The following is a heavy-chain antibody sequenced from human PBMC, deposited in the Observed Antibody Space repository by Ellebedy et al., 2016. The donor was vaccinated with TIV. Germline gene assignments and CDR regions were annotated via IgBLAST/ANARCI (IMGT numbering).Heavy chain of an antibody. D-gene: IGHD3-3*01. Sequence: MPSETLSLTCSVSGDSISSYYCSWIRQPAGKGLEWIGRVYNSERPNYNPSLKSRVTMSVDTSKNQCSLQLSSVTAADTAIYYCAREKFFAVGATSFDSWGQGTLVTVSS. CDR2: VYNSERP. J-gene: IGHJ5*01. CDR1: GDSISSYY. CDR3: AREKFFAVGATSFDS. V-gene: IGHV4-4*07.